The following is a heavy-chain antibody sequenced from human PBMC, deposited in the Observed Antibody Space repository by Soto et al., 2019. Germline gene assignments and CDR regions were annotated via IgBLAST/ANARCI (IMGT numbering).Heavy chain of an antibody. J-gene: IGHJ6*02. Sequence: EMQVVESGGGLVQPGGSLRLSCAASGFAFSNFHMNWVRQAPGKGLQWVATIGGAGNDIHYADSVEGRFIVSRDNSKNTLHLQMPGRGDGATAINYWAKLFSDAGEAGMEVWGQGTRSPSP. CDR3: AKLFSDAGEAGMEV. CDR2: IGGAGNDI. V-gene: IGHV3-23*04. D-gene: IGHD3-10*01. CDR1: GFAFSNFH.